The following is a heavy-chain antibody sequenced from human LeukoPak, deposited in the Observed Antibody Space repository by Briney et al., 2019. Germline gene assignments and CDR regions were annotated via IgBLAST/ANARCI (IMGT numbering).Heavy chain of an antibody. J-gene: IGHJ4*02. CDR1: GFTFSSYA. D-gene: IGHD6-19*01. CDR2: ISYDGSNK. CDR3: ARDIGSSGTFDY. Sequence: GGSLRLSCAASGFTFSSYAMHWVRQAPGRGLEWVAVISYDGSNKYYADSVKGRFTISRDNSKNTPYLQMNSLRAEDTAVYYCARDIGSSGTFDYWGQGTLVTVSS. V-gene: IGHV3-30-3*01.